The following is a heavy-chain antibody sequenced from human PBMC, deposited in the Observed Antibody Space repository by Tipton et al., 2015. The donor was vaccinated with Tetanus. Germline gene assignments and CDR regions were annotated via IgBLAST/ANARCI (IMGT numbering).Heavy chain of an antibody. CDR3: AKNYGDSDYYYYGMDV. V-gene: IGHV3-23*01. Sequence: SLRLSCAASGFTFTNYVMTWVRQAPGKGLEWVSTISGSGGSTYYADSVKGRFTISRDNSKNTLYLQMNSLRAEDTAVYYCAKNYGDSDYYYYGMDVWGQGTTVTVSS. J-gene: IGHJ6*02. CDR2: ISGSGGST. CDR1: GFTFTNYV. D-gene: IGHD4-17*01.